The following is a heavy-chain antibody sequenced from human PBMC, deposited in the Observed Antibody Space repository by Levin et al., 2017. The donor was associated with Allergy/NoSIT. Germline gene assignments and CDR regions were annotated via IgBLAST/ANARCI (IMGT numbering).Heavy chain of an antibody. D-gene: IGHD2-15*01. V-gene: IGHV4-31*03. CDR3: ARVPRSGINWFDP. CDR1: GGSISSGGYY. J-gene: IGHJ5*02. Sequence: SETLSLTCTVSGGSISSGGYYWSWIRQHPGKGLEWIGYIYYSGSTYYNPSLKSRVTISVDTSKNQFSLKLSSVTAADTAVYYCARVPRSGINWFDPWGQGTLVTVSS. CDR2: IYYSGST.